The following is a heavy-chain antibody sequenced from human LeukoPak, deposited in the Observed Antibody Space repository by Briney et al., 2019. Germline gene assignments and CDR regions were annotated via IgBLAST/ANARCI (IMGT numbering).Heavy chain of an antibody. CDR1: GFTFSSYW. CDR3: ARVGDWYDSYYFDY. J-gene: IGHJ4*02. V-gene: IGHV3-33*08. CDR2: IWYDGSNK. D-gene: IGHD1-1*01. Sequence: GGSLRLSCAASGFTFSSYWMSWVRQAPGKGLEWVAVIWYDGSNKYYADSVKGRFTISRDNSKNTLYLQMNSLRAEDTAVYYCARVGDWYDSYYFDYWGQGTLVTVSS.